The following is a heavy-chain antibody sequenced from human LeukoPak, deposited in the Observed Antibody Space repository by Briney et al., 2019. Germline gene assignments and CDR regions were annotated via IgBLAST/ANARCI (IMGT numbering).Heavy chain of an antibody. V-gene: IGHV1-2*02. D-gene: IGHD6-19*01. CDR3: ARAVAGTGVDY. J-gene: IGHJ4*02. Sequence: ASVKASCKASGYTFTGYYMHWVRQAPGQGLEWMGWINPNSGGTNYAQKFQGRATMTRDTSISTAYMELSRLRSDDTAVYYCARAVAGTGVDYWGQGTLVTVSS. CDR1: GYTFTGYY. CDR2: INPNSGGT.